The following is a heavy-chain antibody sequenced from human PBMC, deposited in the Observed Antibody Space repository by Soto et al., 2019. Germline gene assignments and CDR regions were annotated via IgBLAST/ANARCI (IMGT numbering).Heavy chain of an antibody. D-gene: IGHD6-19*01. J-gene: IGHJ5*02. Sequence: ASVKVSCKASGYTFTSYGISWVRQAPGQGLEWMGWISAYNGNTNYAQKLQGRVTMTTDTSTSTAYMELRSLRSDDTAVYYCARVKASRWLNWFDPWGQGTLVTVSS. V-gene: IGHV1-18*01. CDR2: ISAYNGNT. CDR3: ARVKASRWLNWFDP. CDR1: GYTFTSYG.